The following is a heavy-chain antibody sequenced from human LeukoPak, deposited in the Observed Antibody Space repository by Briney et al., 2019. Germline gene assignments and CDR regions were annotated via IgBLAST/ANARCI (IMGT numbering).Heavy chain of an antibody. CDR2: ISYDGSNK. D-gene: IGHD3-10*01. CDR1: GFTFSSYA. J-gene: IGHJ5*02. Sequence: PGGSLRLSCAASGFTFSSYAMHWVRQAPGKGQEWVAVISYDGSNKYYADSVKGRFTISRDNSKNTLYLQMNSLRAEDTAVYYCARDAVWFGELGEFDPWGQGTLVTVSS. V-gene: IGHV3-30-3*01. CDR3: ARDAVWFGELGEFDP.